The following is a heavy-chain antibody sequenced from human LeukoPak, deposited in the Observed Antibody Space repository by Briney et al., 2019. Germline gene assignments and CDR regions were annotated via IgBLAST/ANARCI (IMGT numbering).Heavy chain of an antibody. CDR1: GGSISSGGYY. CDR3: ARVYYDSSGYSYFQH. CDR2: IYYSGST. Sequence: SETLSLTCTVSGGSISSGGYYRSWIRQHPGKGLEWIGYIYYSGSTYYNPSLKSRVTISVDTSKNQFSLRLSSVTAADTAVYYCARVYYDSSGYSYFQHWGQGTLVTVSS. J-gene: IGHJ1*01. D-gene: IGHD3-22*01. V-gene: IGHV4-31*03.